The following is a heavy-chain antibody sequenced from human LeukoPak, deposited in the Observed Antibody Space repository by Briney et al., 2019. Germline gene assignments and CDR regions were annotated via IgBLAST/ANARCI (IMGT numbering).Heavy chain of an antibody. J-gene: IGHJ4*02. Sequence: GASVKVSCKASGGTFSSYAISWVRQAPGQGLEWMGWTNPNSGGSNYAQKFQGRVTMTSDTSINTAYMELSRLISDDTAVYYCAGDGYNSRRFFDYWGQGTLVTVSS. D-gene: IGHD5-24*01. V-gene: IGHV1-2*02. CDR3: AGDGYNSRRFFDY. CDR2: TNPNSGGS. CDR1: GGTFSSYA.